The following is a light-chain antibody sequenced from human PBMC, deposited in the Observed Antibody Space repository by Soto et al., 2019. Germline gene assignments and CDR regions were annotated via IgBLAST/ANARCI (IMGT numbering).Light chain of an antibody. J-gene: IGKJ1*01. V-gene: IGKV1-27*01. Sequence: DIQMTQSPSSLSASVGDRVTITCRASQGISTYLAWYQQKPGQVPKLLIYAASTMTSGVPSRFSGSGSGTDFTLTISSLHPEDVATYYRQKYNRAPRTFGQGTKVEIK. CDR1: QGISTY. CDR2: AAS. CDR3: QKYNRAPRT.